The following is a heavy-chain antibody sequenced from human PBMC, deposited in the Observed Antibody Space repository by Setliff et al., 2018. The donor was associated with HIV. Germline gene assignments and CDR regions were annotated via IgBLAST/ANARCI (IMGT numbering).Heavy chain of an antibody. CDR1: GYSLSSDYY. CDR2: IYNSGST. J-gene: IGHJ4*02. CDR3: ARRGAVASPPPL. D-gene: IGHD6-19*01. V-gene: IGHV4-38-2*01. Sequence: PSETLSLTCAVSGYSLSSDYYWGWIRQPPGKGLEWIASIYNSGSTYYNPSLKSRVTISIDTFKNQFPMKLYSVTAADTAVYYCARRGAVASPPPLWGQGTLVTVSS.